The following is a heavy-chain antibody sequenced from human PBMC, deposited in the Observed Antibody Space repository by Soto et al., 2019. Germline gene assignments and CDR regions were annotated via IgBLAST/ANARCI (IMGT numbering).Heavy chain of an antibody. CDR2: IGGSGGAT. CDR3: AKDYIAVIPDAFDI. J-gene: IGHJ3*02. Sequence: EVQLLESGGGLVQPGGSLRLSCAASGFTFSNYAMTWVRQAPGKGLEWVSAIGGSGGATYYADSVKGRFTVSRDNSKNTLYLQVNSLRAEDTAVYYCAKDYIAVIPDAFDIWGQGTMVTVSS. CDR1: GFTFSNYA. V-gene: IGHV3-23*01. D-gene: IGHD3-16*02.